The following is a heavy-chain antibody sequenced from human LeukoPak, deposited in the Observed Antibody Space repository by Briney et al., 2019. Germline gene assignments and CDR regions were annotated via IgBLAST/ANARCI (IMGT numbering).Heavy chain of an antibody. J-gene: IGHJ4*02. CDR3: ARGPSGYHNT. CDR2: ISGSGGTT. V-gene: IGHV3-23*01. Sequence: GGTLRLSCAASGFTFSSYGMSWVRQAPGKGLEWVSAISGSGGTTYYADSVKGRFTISRDNSKNTLYLQMNSLRAEDTAVYYCARGPSGYHNTGGQGTLVTVSS. CDR1: GFTFSSYG. D-gene: IGHD5-12*01.